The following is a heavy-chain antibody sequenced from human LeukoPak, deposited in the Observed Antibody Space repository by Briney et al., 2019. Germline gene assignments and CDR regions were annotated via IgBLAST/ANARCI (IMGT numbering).Heavy chain of an antibody. CDR2: ISSSSSTI. CDR1: GFTFSSYS. Sequence: PGGSLRLSCAASGFTFSSYSMNWVRQAPGKGLEWVSYISSSSSTIYYADSVKGRFTISRDNAKNSLYLQMNSLRAEDTAVYYCARDHGPVGATSWGQGTLVTVSS. V-gene: IGHV3-48*01. J-gene: IGHJ4*02. D-gene: IGHD1-26*01. CDR3: ARDHGPVGATS.